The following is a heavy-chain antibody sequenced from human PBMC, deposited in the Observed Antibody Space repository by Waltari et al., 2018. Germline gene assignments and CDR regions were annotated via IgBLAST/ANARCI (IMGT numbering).Heavy chain of an antibody. CDR2: INENGQST. J-gene: IGHJ6*02. D-gene: IGHD2-21*01. CDR1: GFSLGSYE. Sequence: VESGGGLVQPGGALRLSCAVSGFSLGSYEMNWVRQAPGKGLDWNSNINENGQSTFYADSVKGRFTVSRDNAKNSLHLQMNSLRAEDSATYYCARDGRGPGLTKVDVWGQGTTVTVSS. CDR3: ARDGRGPGLTKVDV. V-gene: IGHV3-48*03.